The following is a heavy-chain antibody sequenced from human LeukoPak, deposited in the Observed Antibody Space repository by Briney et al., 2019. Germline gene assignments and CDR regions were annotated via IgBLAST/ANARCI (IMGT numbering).Heavy chain of an antibody. CDR3: ARARKYGDYDLDY. D-gene: IGHD4-17*01. V-gene: IGHV3-74*03. CDR2: INSDGSST. CDR1: GFTFSSYW. Sequence: PGGSLRLSCAASGFTFSSYWMHWVRQAPGKGLVWVSRINSDGSSTMYADSVKGRFTISRDNAKNTLYLQMNSLRAEDTAVYYCARARKYGDYDLDYWGQGTLVTVSS. J-gene: IGHJ4*02.